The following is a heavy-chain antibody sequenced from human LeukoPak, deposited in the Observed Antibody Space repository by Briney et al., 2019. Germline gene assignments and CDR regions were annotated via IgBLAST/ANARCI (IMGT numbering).Heavy chain of an antibody. V-gene: IGHV4-61*01. CDR3: ARTHYGSGSHNWFDP. CDR2: IYYSGST. D-gene: IGHD3-10*01. J-gene: IGHJ5*02. Sequence: KPSETLSLTCTVSGGSVSSGSYYWSWIPQPPGKGLEWNGYIYYSGSTNYNPSLKSRVTMSVDTSKNQFSLKLSSVTAADTAVYYCARTHYGSGSHNWFDPWGQGTLVTVSS. CDR1: GGSVSSGSYY.